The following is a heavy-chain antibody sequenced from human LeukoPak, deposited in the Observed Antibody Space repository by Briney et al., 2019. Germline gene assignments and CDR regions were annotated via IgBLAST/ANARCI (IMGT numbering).Heavy chain of an antibody. CDR3: ARTGTTPVYYMDV. J-gene: IGHJ6*03. V-gene: IGHV4-59*01. CDR2: IYYSGST. D-gene: IGHD1-1*01. Sequence: SETLSLTCTVSGGSISSYYWSWIRQPPGKGLEWIGYIYYSGSTNYNPSLKSRVTISVDTSKNQFSLKLSSVTAADTAVYYCARTGTTPVYYMDVWGKGTTVTISS. CDR1: GGSISSYY.